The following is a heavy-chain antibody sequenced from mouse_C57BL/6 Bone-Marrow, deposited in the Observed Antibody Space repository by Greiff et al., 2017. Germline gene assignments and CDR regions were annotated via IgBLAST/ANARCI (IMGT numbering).Heavy chain of an antibody. CDR3: ARVAYGFYAMDY. CDR2: ISDGGSYT. D-gene: IGHD2-2*01. V-gene: IGHV5-4*01. CDR1: GFTFSSYA. J-gene: IGHJ4*01. Sequence: EVQVVESGGGLVKPGGSLKLSCAASGFTFSSYAMSWVRQTPEKRLEWVATISDGGSYTYYPDNVKGRFTISSDNAKNNLYLQMIHLKSEDTAMYYCARVAYGFYAMDYWGQGTSVTVSS.